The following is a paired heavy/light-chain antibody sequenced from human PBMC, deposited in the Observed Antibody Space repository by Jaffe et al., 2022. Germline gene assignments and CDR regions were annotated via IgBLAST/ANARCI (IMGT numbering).Light chain of an antibody. CDR1: QVISNS. CDR3: QQYYITPWT. J-gene: IGKJ1*01. V-gene: IGKV1-NL1*01. CDR2: AAS. Sequence: DIQMTQSPSLLSASVGDRVTITCRASQVISNSLAWYQQSPGKAPKLLLYAASILESGVPSRFSASGSGTDYSFTISSLQPEDFATYYCQQYYITPWTFGQGTKVEIK.
Heavy chain of an antibody. Sequence: QVQLVQSGAEVVKPGASVKVSCKASGYNFNDYYLYWVRQAPGQGLEWMGRITPNSGATNYNDKFQGRVTMTRDTSINTAYMELSRLRSDDTAVYYCAREGMVTLTYWGQGTLVTVSS. J-gene: IGHJ4*02. CDR1: GYNFNDYY. D-gene: IGHD5-18*01. CDR2: ITPNSGAT. V-gene: IGHV1-2*06. CDR3: AREGMVTLTY.